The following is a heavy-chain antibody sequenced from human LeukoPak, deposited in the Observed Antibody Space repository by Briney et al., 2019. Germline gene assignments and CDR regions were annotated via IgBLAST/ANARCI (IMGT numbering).Heavy chain of an antibody. CDR1: GGPINSYY. Sequence: SETLSLTCTVSGGPINSYYWGWVRQPAGKGLEWIGRIYTTGTTNYSPSLKSRLTMSLDTSKNQSSLKLRSVTAADTAVYYCGRQVYTASYYFVDYWSQGTLVTVSS. J-gene: IGHJ4*02. CDR3: GRQVYTASYYFVDY. V-gene: IGHV4-4*07. CDR2: IYTTGTT. D-gene: IGHD3-10*01.